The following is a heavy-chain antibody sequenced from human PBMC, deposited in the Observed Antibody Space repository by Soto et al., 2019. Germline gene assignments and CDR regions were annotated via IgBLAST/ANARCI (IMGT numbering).Heavy chain of an antibody. Sequence: SGPTLVNPTETLTLTCTVSGFSLSNARMGVSWIRQPPGKALEWLAHIFSNDEKSYSTSLKSRLTISKDTSKSQVVLTMTNMDPVDTATYYCARYDFWSGYNNWFDPWGQGTLVTVSS. CDR2: IFSNDEK. J-gene: IGHJ5*02. V-gene: IGHV2-26*01. CDR3: ARYDFWSGYNNWFDP. CDR1: GFSLSNARMG. D-gene: IGHD3-3*01.